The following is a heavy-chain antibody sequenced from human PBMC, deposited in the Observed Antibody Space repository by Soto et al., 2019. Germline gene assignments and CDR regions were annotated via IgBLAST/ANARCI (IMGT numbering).Heavy chain of an antibody. V-gene: IGHV4-39*01. CDR1: GGSISSSSYY. Sequence: QLQLQESGPGLVKPSETLSLTCTVSGGSISSSSYYWGWIRQPPGKGLEWIGSIYYSGSTYYNPSLKSRVTISVDTSKNQFSLKLSSVTAADTAVYYCARLTIGIQLYDYWGQGTLVTVSS. CDR2: IYYSGST. CDR3: ARLTIGIQLYDY. J-gene: IGHJ4*02. D-gene: IGHD5-18*01.